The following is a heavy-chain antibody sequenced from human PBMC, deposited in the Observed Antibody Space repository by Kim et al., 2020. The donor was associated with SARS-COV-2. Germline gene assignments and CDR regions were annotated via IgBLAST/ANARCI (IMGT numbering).Heavy chain of an antibody. CDR3: ARDRLLWFGELAFDY. J-gene: IGHJ4*02. D-gene: IGHD3-10*01. CDR1: GFTFSSYW. CDR2: IKQDGSEK. V-gene: IGHV3-7*01. Sequence: GGSLRLSCAASGFTFSSYWMSWVRQAPGKGLEWVANIKQDGSEKYYVDSVKGRFTISRDNAKNSLYLQMNSLRAEDTAVYYCARDRLLWFGELAFDYWGQGTLVTVSS.